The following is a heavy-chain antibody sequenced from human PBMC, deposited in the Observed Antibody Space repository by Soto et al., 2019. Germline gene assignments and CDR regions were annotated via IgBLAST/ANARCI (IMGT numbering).Heavy chain of an antibody. CDR1: GGTFSSYT. CDR2: IIPILGIA. CDR3: AGVGDYGGHVRGGY. D-gene: IGHD4-17*01. J-gene: IGHJ4*02. V-gene: IGHV1-69*02. Sequence: QVQLVQSGAEVKKPGSSVKVSCKASGGTFSSYTISWVRQAPGQGLEWMGRIIPILGIANYAQKFQGRVTITGAKSTRTACVELSSLRSEDTAVYDCAGVGDYGGHVRGGYWGQGTLVTVSS.